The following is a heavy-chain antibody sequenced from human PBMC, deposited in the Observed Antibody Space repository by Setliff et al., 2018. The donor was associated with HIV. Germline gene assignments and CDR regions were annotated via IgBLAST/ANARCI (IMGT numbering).Heavy chain of an antibody. V-gene: IGHV3-30*04. J-gene: IGHJ4*02. CDR2: ISDDGSDK. Sequence: PGGSLRLSCGVSGFPFSNYAMHWVRQAPGKGLEWVAIISDDGSDKHFADSLKGRFTISRDNSKNTMYLQMNSLKIEDTAICYCARGGGPEPESKLFDYWGQGTLVTVSS. D-gene: IGHD1-26*01. CDR3: ARGGGPEPESKLFDY. CDR1: GFPFSNYA.